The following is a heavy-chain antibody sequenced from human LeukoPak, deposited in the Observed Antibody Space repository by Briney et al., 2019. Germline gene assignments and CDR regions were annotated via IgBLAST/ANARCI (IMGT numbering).Heavy chain of an antibody. CDR3: ARVSLYSNYHGDFDY. CDR2: ISGSGGST. V-gene: IGHV3-23*01. D-gene: IGHD4-11*01. J-gene: IGHJ4*02. CDR1: GFTFSNYG. Sequence: PGGSLRLSCAASGFTFSNYGMSWVRQAPGKGLEWVSAISGSGGSTYYADSVKGRFTISRDNAKNSLYLQMNSLRAEDTAVYYCARVSLYSNYHGDFDYWGQGTLVTVSS.